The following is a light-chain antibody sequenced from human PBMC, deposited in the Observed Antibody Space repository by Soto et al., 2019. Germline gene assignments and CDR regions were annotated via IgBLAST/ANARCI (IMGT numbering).Light chain of an antibody. J-gene: IGLJ2*01. CDR2: DVS. V-gene: IGLV2-14*01. Sequence: QSALTQPASVSGSPGQSIAISCTGTSSEVGGYNYVSWYQQYPGKAPKLMIYDVSNRPSGVSNRFSGFKSGNTASLTISGLQAEDEADYYCSSYTSSSTMIFGGGTKLTVL. CDR3: SSYTSSSTMI. CDR1: SSEVGGYNY.